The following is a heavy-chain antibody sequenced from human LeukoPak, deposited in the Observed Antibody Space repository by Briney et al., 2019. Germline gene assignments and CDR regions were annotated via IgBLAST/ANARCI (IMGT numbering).Heavy chain of an antibody. CDR3: ARAWGKVPAADRYYFDY. J-gene: IGHJ4*02. V-gene: IGHV4-31*03. CDR1: DGSISSGGYY. CDR2: IYYSGST. Sequence: PSETLSLTCTVSDGSISSGGYYWSWIRQHPGKGLEWIGYIYYSGSTYYNPSLKSRVTISVDTSKNQFSLKLSSVTAADTAVYYCARAWGKVPAADRYYFDYWGQGTLVTVSS. D-gene: IGHD2-2*01.